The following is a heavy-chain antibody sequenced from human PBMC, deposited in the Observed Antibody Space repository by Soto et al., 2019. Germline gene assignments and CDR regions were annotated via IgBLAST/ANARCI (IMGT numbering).Heavy chain of an antibody. CDR2: IYWDDDK. CDR1: AFSLSTGGVG. V-gene: IGHV2-5*02. Sequence: QITLKESGPTLVKPTQTLTLTCTFSAFSLSTGGVGVGWIRQPPGKALEWLALIYWDDDKRYSPSLRSSLTITKDTPKNQVVLTMSNMNPVDTATYYCIQSRCGGDCLQSYTSYYYYGMDVWGQGTTVTVSS. CDR3: IQSRCGGDCLQSYTSYYYYGMDV. J-gene: IGHJ6*02. D-gene: IGHD2-21*02.